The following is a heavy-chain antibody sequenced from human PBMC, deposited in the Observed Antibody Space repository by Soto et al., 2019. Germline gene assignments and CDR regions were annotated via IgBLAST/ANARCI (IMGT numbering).Heavy chain of an antibody. CDR3: TDSGSSSFDY. V-gene: IGHV3-72*01. CDR2: SRNKANSYTT. CDR1: GFTFSDHY. D-gene: IGHD1-26*01. J-gene: IGHJ4*02. Sequence: GGSLRLSCAASGFTFSDHYMDWVRQAPGKGLEWVGRSRNKANSYTTEYAASVKGRFSISRDGSQNSLYLQMNSLKTEDTAVYYCTDSGSSSFDYWGLGTLVTSPQ.